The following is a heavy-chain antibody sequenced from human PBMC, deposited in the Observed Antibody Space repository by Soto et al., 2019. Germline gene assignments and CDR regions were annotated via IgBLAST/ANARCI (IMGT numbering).Heavy chain of an antibody. CDR3: ARHLLDIVVVPAATPKNWFGP. CDR2: IDPSDSYT. D-gene: IGHD2-2*02. J-gene: IGHJ5*02. Sequence: EVQLVQSGAEVKKPGESLRISCKGSGYSFTSYWISWVRQMPGKGREWMGRIDPSDSYTNYSPSFQGHVTISADKSISTAYLQGSSLEASDTAMYYCARHLLDIVVVPAATPKNWFGPWGQGTLVTVSS. V-gene: IGHV5-10-1*03. CDR1: GYSFTSYW.